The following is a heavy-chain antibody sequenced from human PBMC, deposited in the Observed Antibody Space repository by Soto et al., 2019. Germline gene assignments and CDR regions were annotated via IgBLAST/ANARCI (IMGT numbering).Heavy chain of an antibody. CDR2: IIPIFGTA. D-gene: IGHD5-12*01. CDR1: GGTFSSYA. V-gene: IGHV1-69*13. J-gene: IGHJ4*02. Sequence: GASVKVSCKASGGTFSSYAISWVRQAPGQGLEWMGGIIPIFGTANYAQKFQGRVTITADESTSTAYMELSSLRSEDTAVYYCARERAYEMATPFDYWGQGTLVTVSS. CDR3: ARERAYEMATPFDY.